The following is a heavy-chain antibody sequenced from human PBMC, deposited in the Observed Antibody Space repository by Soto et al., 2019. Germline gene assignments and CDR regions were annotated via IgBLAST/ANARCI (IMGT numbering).Heavy chain of an antibody. CDR3: ARDAAAGLNDY. CDR1: GYTFTSYG. D-gene: IGHD6-13*01. Sequence: QVQLVQSGAEVKKPGASVKVSCKASGYTFTSYGISWVRQATGQGLEWMGWISAYNGNTKYVQKFQGRVTMTTDTSTSPAYMELRSLRSDDTAVYYCARDAAAGLNDYWGQGTLVTVSS. J-gene: IGHJ4*02. CDR2: ISAYNGNT. V-gene: IGHV1-18*01.